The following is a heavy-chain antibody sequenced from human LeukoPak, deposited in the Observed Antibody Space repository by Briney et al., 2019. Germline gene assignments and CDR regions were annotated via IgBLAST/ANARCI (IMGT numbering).Heavy chain of an antibody. Sequence: GGSLRLSCAASGFTFSTYLMSWVRQAPGKGLEWVANIKEDGSEQYYVDSLEGRFTISRDNAQNSLYLQMSSLRAEDTAMYYCARDSAGNDYWGQGTLVTVSS. CDR2: IKEDGSEQ. CDR3: ARDSAGNDY. V-gene: IGHV3-7*01. CDR1: GFTFSTYL. D-gene: IGHD6-13*01. J-gene: IGHJ4*02.